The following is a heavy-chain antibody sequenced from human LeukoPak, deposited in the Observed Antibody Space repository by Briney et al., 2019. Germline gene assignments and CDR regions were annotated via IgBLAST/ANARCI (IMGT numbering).Heavy chain of an antibody. CDR1: GFTFDDYG. J-gene: IGHJ6*03. CDR3: ARLSSELMSYYYYYMDV. V-gene: IGHV3-20*04. Sequence: GGSLRLSCAASGFTFDDYGMSWVRQAPGKGLEWVSGINWNGGSTGYADSVKGRFTISRDNAKNSLYLQMNSLRAEDTAVYYCARLSSELMSYYYYYMDVWGKGTTVTVSS. D-gene: IGHD3-16*01. CDR2: INWNGGST.